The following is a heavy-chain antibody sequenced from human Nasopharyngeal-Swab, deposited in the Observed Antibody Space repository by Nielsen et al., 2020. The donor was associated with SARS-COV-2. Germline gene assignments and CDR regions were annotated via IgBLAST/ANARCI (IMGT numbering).Heavy chain of an antibody. CDR2: ISHLGAT. CDR3: VRGYRTWSFPSSYYYYHMDV. Sequence: SQTRSLTCAVYGGSFSDNYWNWVRQSPGKGLEWIGEISHLGATNYKSSLKSRVVLSVDSSKSQFSLRLTSVTAADTGVYYCVRGYRTWSFPSSYYYYHMDVWGQGTTVTVSS. V-gene: IGHV4-34*01. D-gene: IGHD3-10*01. CDR1: GGSFSDNY. J-gene: IGHJ6*03.